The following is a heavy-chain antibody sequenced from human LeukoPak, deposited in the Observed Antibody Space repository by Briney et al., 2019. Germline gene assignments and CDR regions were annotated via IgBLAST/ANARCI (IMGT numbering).Heavy chain of an antibody. CDR1: GGSFSGYY. V-gene: IGHV4-34*01. Sequence: SETLSLTCAVYGGSFSGYYWSWIRQPPGKGLEWIGEINHSGSTNYNPSLKSRVTISVDTSKNQFSLQLNSVTPEDTAVYYCARELDNWNDNYYYYMDVWGKGTTVTISS. CDR2: INHSGST. J-gene: IGHJ6*03. CDR3: ARELDNWNDNYYYYMDV. D-gene: IGHD1-1*01.